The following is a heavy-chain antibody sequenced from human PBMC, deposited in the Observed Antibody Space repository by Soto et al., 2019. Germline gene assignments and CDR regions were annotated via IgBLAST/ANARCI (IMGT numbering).Heavy chain of an antibody. CDR3: ARDFWIGEPQYYMDV. V-gene: IGHV3-21*01. J-gene: IGHJ6*03. Sequence: GGSLRLSCAASGFTFSSYSMNWVRQAPGKGLEWVSSISSSSSYIYYADSVKGRFTISRDNAKNSLYLQMNSLRAEDTAVYYRARDFWIGEPQYYMDVWGKGTTVTVSS. CDR2: ISSSSSYI. CDR1: GFTFSSYS. D-gene: IGHD3-3*01.